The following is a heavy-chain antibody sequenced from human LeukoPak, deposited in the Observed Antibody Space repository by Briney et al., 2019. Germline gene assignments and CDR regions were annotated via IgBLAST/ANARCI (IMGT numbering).Heavy chain of an antibody. J-gene: IGHJ4*02. D-gene: IGHD3-3*01. CDR2: IYADGSST. V-gene: IGHV3-74*01. Sequence: GGSLRLSCAASGFTFSSFLMHWVRQAPGKGPVWVSRIYADGSSTTYADSVRGRFSISSDNAKNTLYLQMNSLRAEDTAVYYCAMGAITPFDNWGQGTLVIVSS. CDR1: GFTFSSFL. CDR3: AMGAITPFDN.